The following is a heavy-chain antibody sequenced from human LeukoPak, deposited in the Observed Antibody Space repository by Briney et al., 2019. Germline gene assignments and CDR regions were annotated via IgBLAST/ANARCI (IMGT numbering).Heavy chain of an antibody. Sequence: GGSLRLSCAASGFTFSSYSMNWVRQAPGKGLEWVSSISSSSSYIYYADSVKGRLTISRDNAKNSLYLQTNSLRAEDTAVYYCARAPRYYFDYWGQGTLVTVSS. CDR1: GFTFSSYS. CDR3: ARAPRYYFDY. CDR2: ISSSSSYI. J-gene: IGHJ4*02. V-gene: IGHV3-21*01.